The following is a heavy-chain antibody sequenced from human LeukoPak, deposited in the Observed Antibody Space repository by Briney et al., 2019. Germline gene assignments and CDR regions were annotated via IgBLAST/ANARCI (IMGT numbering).Heavy chain of an antibody. J-gene: IGHJ5*02. V-gene: IGHV1-18*01. D-gene: IGHD2-2*01. Sequence: AAVKVSCKASGYTFTSYGISWVRQAPGQGLEWMGWISAYNGNTNYAQKLQGRGTMTTDTSTSTAYMELRSLRSDDTAVYYCARGPDIVVVPAARNWFDPWGQGTLVTVSS. CDR2: ISAYNGNT. CDR1: GYTFTSYG. CDR3: ARGPDIVVVPAARNWFDP.